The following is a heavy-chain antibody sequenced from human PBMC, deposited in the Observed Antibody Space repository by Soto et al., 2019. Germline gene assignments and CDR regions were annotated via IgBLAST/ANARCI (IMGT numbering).Heavy chain of an antibody. V-gene: IGHV3-21*01. D-gene: IGHD3-22*01. J-gene: IGHJ6*02. CDR3: ARGRQEDRGSGYYRRKSYYYYYGMDV. Sequence: SLRLSCAASGFIFSSYRMNWVRQAPGKGLEWISSISTNSRYIYYADSVEGRFTVSRDNSNNSLYLQMDNLRAEDTAVYYCARGRQEDRGSGYYRRKSYYYYYGMDVWGQGTTVTVSS. CDR1: GFIFSSYR. CDR2: ISTNSRYI.